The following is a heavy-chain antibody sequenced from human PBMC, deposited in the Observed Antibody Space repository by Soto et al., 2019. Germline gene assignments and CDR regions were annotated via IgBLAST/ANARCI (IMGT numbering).Heavy chain of an antibody. CDR1: GFTFSSYG. D-gene: IGHD4-17*01. V-gene: IGHV3-30*03. CDR2: ISYDGSNK. J-gene: IGHJ6*02. CDR3: ARGSVTKEMDV. Sequence: GGSLRLSCAASGFTFSSYGMHWVRQAPGKGLEWVAVISYDGSNKYYADSVKGRFTISRDNSKNTLYLQMNSLRSEDTAVYYCARGSVTKEMDVWGQGTTVTVSS.